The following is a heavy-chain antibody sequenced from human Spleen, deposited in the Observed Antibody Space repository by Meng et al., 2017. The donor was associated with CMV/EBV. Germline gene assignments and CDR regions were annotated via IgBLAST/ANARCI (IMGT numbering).Heavy chain of an antibody. CDR1: GGSITSYY. Sequence: SETLSLTCTVSGGSITSYYWSWIRQPPGKGLEWIGYIYYGGNTNYNPSLQSRVTISVGTSKNQFSLEMNSMTAADTAVYFCARDTRVAANYYSHYGMDVWGQGTAVTVSS. V-gene: IGHV4-59*01. CDR3: ARDTRVAANYYSHYGMDV. D-gene: IGHD6-13*01. J-gene: IGHJ6*02. CDR2: IYYGGNT.